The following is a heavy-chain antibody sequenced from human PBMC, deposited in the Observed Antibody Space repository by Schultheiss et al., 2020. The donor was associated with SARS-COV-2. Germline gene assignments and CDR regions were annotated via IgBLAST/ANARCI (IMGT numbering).Heavy chain of an antibody. CDR2: ISGSGGSA. CDR1: GFTFSSYG. V-gene: IGHV3-23*01. Sequence: GGSLRLSCAASGFTFSSYGMHWVRQAPGKGLEWVSAISGSGGSAYFADSVKGRFTISRDNSKNTLYLQMNSLRAEDTAVYYCAKDGPANTNYGLDVWGQGTTVTVSS. J-gene: IGHJ6*02. CDR3: AKDGPANTNYGLDV. D-gene: IGHD1-1*01.